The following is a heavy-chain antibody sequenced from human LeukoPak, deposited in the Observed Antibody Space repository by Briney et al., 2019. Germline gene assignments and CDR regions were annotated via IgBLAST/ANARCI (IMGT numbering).Heavy chain of an antibody. D-gene: IGHD6-13*01. V-gene: IGHV4-59*08. CDR1: GGSISSYY. CDR3: ARSRSNSWTNWFDP. Sequence: SETLSLTCTVSGGSISSYYWSWIRQPPGKGLEWIGYIYYSGSTKYNPSLKSRVTMSVDTSEEQFSLKLTSVTAADTAVYYCARSRSNSWTNWFDPWGQGTLVTVSS. J-gene: IGHJ5*02. CDR2: IYYSGST.